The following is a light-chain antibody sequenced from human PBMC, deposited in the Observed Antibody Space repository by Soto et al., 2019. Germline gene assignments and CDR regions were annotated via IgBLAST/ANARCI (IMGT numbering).Light chain of an antibody. J-gene: IGKJ1*01. CDR2: AAS. V-gene: IGKV3-20*01. CDR3: QQHGTSPHT. Sequence: EIVVTQSPGTLSLSPGERATLSCRASQGVSSSYLAWYQQKPGQAPRLLIHAASSGPTGIPARFSGSGSGTDFTLTISSLEPEDFAAYYCQQHGTSPHTFGQGTKVDIK. CDR1: QGVSSSY.